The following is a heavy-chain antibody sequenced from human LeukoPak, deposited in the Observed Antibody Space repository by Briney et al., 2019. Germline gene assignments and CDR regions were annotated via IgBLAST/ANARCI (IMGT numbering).Heavy chain of an antibody. J-gene: IGHJ4*02. D-gene: IGHD3-10*01. CDR1: GFTFSSKS. CDR2: ISSDGSRK. Sequence: GGSLRLSCVASGFTFSSKSLHWVRQPPGRGLDWVSFISSDGSRKYYGDFVEGRFTVSRDNSMHTLYLQVDTLRAEDTAMYYCAKGDGSGSFLIDYWGQGTLVTVSS. CDR3: AKGDGSGSFLIDY. V-gene: IGHV3-30-3*01.